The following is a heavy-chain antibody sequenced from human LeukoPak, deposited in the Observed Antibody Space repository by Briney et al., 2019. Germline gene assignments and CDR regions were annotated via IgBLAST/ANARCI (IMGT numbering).Heavy chain of an antibody. CDR1: GFTFSDYY. Sequence: GGSLRLSCAASGFTFSDYYISWIRLAPRRRLGWGSYISKTASDIYYGDSVKGRFTTPRDNAKNSLYLQMNSLRAEDTAIYYCARSIIGVAGTAWVYWGQGTLVTVSS. CDR2: ISKTASDI. V-gene: IGHV3-11*01. CDR3: ARSIIGVAGTAWVY. J-gene: IGHJ4*02. D-gene: IGHD6-19*01.